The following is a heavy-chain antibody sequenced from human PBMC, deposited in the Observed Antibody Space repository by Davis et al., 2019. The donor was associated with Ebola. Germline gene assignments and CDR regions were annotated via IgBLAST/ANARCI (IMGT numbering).Heavy chain of an antibody. Sequence: SVKVSCKASGGTFSSYAISWVRQAPGQGLEWMGRIIPILGIASYAQKFQGRVTITADKSTSTAYMELSSLRSEDTAVYYCARGPYSSSWYPGGMDVWGQGTTVTVSS. CDR2: IIPILGIA. J-gene: IGHJ6*02. V-gene: IGHV1-69*04. D-gene: IGHD6-13*01. CDR3: ARGPYSSSWYPGGMDV. CDR1: GGTFSSYA.